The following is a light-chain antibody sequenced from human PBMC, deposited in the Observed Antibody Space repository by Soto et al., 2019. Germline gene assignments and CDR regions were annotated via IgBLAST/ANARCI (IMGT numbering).Light chain of an antibody. J-gene: IGLJ2*01. V-gene: IGLV1-51*01. Sequence: QSVLTQPPSVSAAPGQKVTISCSGSSSNIGNNYVFWYQQLPATAPKLLIYDNDKPPSGITDRFSGSKSGTSATLGITGLQTGDEADYYCATWDRSLSVGVFGGGTKVTVL. CDR2: DND. CDR3: ATWDRSLSVGV. CDR1: SSNIGNNY.